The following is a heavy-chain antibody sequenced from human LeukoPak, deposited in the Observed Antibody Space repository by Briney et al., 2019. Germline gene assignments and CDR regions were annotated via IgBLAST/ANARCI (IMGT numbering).Heavy chain of an antibody. V-gene: IGHV4-4*02. CDR2: IYHSGST. CDR1: GGSISSSNW. CDR3: ARKNGSGWSKGAFDY. Sequence: KSSETLSLTCAVSGGSISSSNWWSWVRQPPGKGLEWIGEIYHSGSTNYNPSLKSRVTISVDKSKNQFSLKLSSVTAADTAVYYCARKNGSGWSKGAFDYWGRGTLVTVSS. D-gene: IGHD6-19*01. J-gene: IGHJ4*02.